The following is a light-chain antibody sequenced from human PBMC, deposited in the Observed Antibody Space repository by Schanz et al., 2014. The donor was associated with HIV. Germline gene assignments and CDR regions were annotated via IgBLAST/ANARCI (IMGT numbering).Light chain of an antibody. J-gene: IGKJ1*01. CDR2: GAS. Sequence: EIVLTQSPGTLSLSPGERATLSCRASQSVGSNLAWYQQKPGQAPRLLIYGASIRATGIPDRFSGSGSGTDFTLTISSLEPEDIAVYYCQQYASSTPGTFGQGTKVEIK. CDR3: QQYASSTPGT. CDR1: QSVGSN. V-gene: IGKV3-20*01.